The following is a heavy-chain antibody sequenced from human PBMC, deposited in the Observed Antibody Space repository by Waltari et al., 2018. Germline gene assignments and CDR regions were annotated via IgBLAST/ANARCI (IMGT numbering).Heavy chain of an antibody. CDR1: GYTFTSYA. CDR2: INAGNGNT. J-gene: IGHJ6*03. D-gene: IGHD5-12*01. CDR3: ARGISDYAYYYYMDV. V-gene: IGHV1-3*03. Sequence: QVQLVQSGAEVKKPGASVKVSCQASGYTFTSYAMHWVRPAPGQRLEWMGWINAGNGNTKYSQDFQGRGTITRDTSASTAYMGLGSLRSEDMAVYYCARGISDYAYYYYMDVWGKGTTVTVSS.